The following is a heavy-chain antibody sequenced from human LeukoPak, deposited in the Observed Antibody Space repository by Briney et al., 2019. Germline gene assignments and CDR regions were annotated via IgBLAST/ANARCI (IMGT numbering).Heavy chain of an antibody. CDR2: IYGSGTT. J-gene: IGHJ4*02. CDR1: GYSISSGHF. D-gene: IGHD3-16*01. CDR3: ASVGGGPPY. Sequence: PSETLSLTCTVSGYSISSGHFWSWIRQPPGKGLEWIGSIYGSGTTYYDPPLRSRVSILADTSKNHFSLELSSVTAADTAVYYCASVGGGPPYWGQGTLVTVSS. V-gene: IGHV4-38-2*02.